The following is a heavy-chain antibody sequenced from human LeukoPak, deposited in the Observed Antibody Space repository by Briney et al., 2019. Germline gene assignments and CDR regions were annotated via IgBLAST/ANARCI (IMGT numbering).Heavy chain of an antibody. J-gene: IGHJ2*01. CDR2: MYSSGNT. CDR3: ARSQGDYYSEYFDL. CDR1: GGSISGYF. D-gene: IGHD3-10*01. Sequence: SETLSLTCTVSGGSISGYFWSWLRQPAGKGLECIGRMYSSGNTNYNPSLKSRVTISVDTSKNQFSLRLNSVTAADTAVYYCARSQGDYYSEYFDLWGRGTLVTVSS. V-gene: IGHV4-4*07.